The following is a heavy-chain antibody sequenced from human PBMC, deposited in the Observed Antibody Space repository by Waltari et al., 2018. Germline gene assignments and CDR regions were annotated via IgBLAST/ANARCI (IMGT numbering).Heavy chain of an antibody. CDR3: ARGYSSGWYYGY. J-gene: IGHJ4*02. Sequence: QVQLQQWGAELLKPSETLSLTCAVYGGSFSGYYWSWIRQPPGKGLEWIGEINHSGSTNYNPSLKSRVTISVDTSKNQFSLKLSSVTAADTAVYYCARGYSSGWYYGYWGQGTLVTVSS. CDR2: INHSGST. CDR1: GGSFSGYY. D-gene: IGHD6-19*01. V-gene: IGHV4-34*01.